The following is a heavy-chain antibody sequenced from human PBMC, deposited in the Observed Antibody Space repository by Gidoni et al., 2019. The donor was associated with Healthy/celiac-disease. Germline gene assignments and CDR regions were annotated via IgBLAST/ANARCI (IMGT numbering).Heavy chain of an antibody. Sequence: EVQLVESGGGLVQPGGSLRLSCAASGFTFSSYSMNWVRQAPGKGLEWVSYISSSSSTIYYADSVKGRFTISRDNAKNSLYLQMNSLRDEDTAVYYCARDPFDYDSKGSYFDYWGQGTLVTVSS. V-gene: IGHV3-48*02. D-gene: IGHD3-22*01. CDR1: GFTFSSYS. CDR2: ISSSSSTI. CDR3: ARDPFDYDSKGSYFDY. J-gene: IGHJ4*02.